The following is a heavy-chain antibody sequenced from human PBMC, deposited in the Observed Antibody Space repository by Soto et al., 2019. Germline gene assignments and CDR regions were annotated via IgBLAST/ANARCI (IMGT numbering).Heavy chain of an antibody. CDR2: INPNSGGT. Sequence: QVQLVQSGAEVKKPGASVKVSCKASGYTFTGYYMHWVRQAPGQGLEWMGWINPNSGGTNYAQKFRGWVAMTRDTSIGAAYMELNRLRSDDTAVYYCALAATYPWAYFDSWGQGTLVTVSS. CDR1: GYTFTGYY. CDR3: ALAATYPWAYFDS. D-gene: IGHD5-12*01. V-gene: IGHV1-2*04. J-gene: IGHJ4*02.